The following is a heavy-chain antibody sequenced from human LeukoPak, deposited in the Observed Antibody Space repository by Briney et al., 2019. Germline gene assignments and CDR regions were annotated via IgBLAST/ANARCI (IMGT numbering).Heavy chain of an antibody. CDR1: GFTFSSYA. CDR3: ARGTVGGSYFDY. J-gene: IGHJ4*02. V-gene: IGHV3-23*01. CDR2: ISGSGGST. Sequence: GGSLRLSCAASGFTFSSYAMSWVRQAPGKGLEWVSAISGSGGSTYYADSVKGRFTISRDNSKNTLYLQMNSLRAEDTAVYYCARGTVGGSYFDYWGQGTLVTVSS. D-gene: IGHD1-26*01.